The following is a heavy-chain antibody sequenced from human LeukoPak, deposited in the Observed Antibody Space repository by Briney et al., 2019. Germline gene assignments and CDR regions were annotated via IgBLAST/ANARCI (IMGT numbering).Heavy chain of an antibody. CDR2: MYQSETT. Sequence: PPETLSLTCGVSGDSISSGYYWGWIRQPPGKGLEWIGYMYQSETTYYNPSLKSRVTISADTSKNQFSLKLSSVTAADTAVFYCARVRPRGSSGYPDYWGQGTLVTVSS. CDR1: GDSISSGYY. J-gene: IGHJ4*02. CDR3: ARVRPRGSSGYPDY. D-gene: IGHD3-22*01. V-gene: IGHV4-38-2*01.